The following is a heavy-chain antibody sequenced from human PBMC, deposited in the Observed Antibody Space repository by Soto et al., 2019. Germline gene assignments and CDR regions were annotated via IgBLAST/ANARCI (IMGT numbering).Heavy chain of an antibody. CDR3: ARGRYGDY. J-gene: IGHJ4*02. Sequence: QVHLVQSGAEVKKPGASVKVSCKGSGYDFTTNGITWGRQPPGQGLEWMGWISAHNGNTDYAQKLQGRVTVTRDTSTSTAYMELRSLRSDDTAMYYCARGRYGDYWGQGALVTVSS. D-gene: IGHD1-1*01. CDR1: GYDFTTNG. V-gene: IGHV1-18*01. CDR2: ISAHNGNT.